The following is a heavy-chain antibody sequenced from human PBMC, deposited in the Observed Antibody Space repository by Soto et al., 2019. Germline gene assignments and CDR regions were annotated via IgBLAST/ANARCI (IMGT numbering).Heavy chain of an antibody. CDR3: ARDGRAPDGMDV. CDR1: GFTFSNYA. Sequence: QVQLVESGGGVVQPGGSLRLSCAASGFTFSNYAIHWVRQAPGKGLEWVAVISYDGSDKYYADSVKGRFTISRDISKNRRFLQMNSLRGEDTAVYYCARDGRAPDGMDVWGQGTTVTVSS. J-gene: IGHJ6*02. CDR2: ISYDGSDK. D-gene: IGHD1-26*01. V-gene: IGHV3-30-3*01.